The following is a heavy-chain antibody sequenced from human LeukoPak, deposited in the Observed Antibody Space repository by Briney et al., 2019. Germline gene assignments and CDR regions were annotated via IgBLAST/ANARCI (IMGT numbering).Heavy chain of an antibody. J-gene: IGHJ4*02. Sequence: GRSLRLSCAASGFTFSSYAMHWVRRAPGKGLEWVAVISYDGSNKYYADSVKGRFTISRDNSKNTLYLQMNSLRAEDTAVYYCARGLLWFGEAIDYWGQGTLVTVSS. D-gene: IGHD3-10*01. CDR2: ISYDGSNK. V-gene: IGHV3-30-3*01. CDR3: ARGLLWFGEAIDY. CDR1: GFTFSSYA.